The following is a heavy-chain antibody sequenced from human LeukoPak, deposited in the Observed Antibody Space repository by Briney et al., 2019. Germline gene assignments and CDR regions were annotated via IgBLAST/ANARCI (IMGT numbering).Heavy chain of an antibody. D-gene: IGHD1-26*01. CDR3: ARDRGFYSGSYFDY. CDR2: ISSSSYI. J-gene: IGHJ4*02. CDR1: GFTFSSYS. Sequence: GGSLRLSCAASGFTFSSYSMNWVRQAPGKGLEWVSSISSSSYIYYADSVKGRFTISRDNAKNSLYLQMNSLRAEDTAVYYCARDRGFYSGSYFDYWGQGTLVTVSS. V-gene: IGHV3-21*01.